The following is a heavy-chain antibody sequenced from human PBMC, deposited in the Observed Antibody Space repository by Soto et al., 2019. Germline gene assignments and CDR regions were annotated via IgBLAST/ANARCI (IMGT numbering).Heavy chain of an antibody. J-gene: IGHJ6*03. CDR1: GDSLSTSSNY. V-gene: IGHV4-39*01. CDR2: IYYSGST. Sequence: SETLSLPCTVSGDSLSTSSNYWDWIRQPTGKGLEWIASIYYSGSTYYKPSLKSRVTISMDTSKNQFSLTLSSVTAADTAIYYCARRKILGTLQYYLAVWGKGSTDTVSS. D-gene: IGHD2-15*01. CDR3: ARRKILGTLQYYLAV.